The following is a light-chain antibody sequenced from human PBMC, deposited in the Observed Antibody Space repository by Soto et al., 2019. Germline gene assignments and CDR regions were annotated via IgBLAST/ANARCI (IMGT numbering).Light chain of an antibody. V-gene: IGKV3-11*01. Sequence: EIVLTQSPATLSLSPGERATLSCRASQSVSSYLAWYQQKPGQAPRLLIYDASNRATGIPARFSGSGSGTDFTLTISSLEPADFAVYYCQQRSNWPLTFGGGTNVDI. J-gene: IGKJ4*01. CDR2: DAS. CDR1: QSVSSY. CDR3: QQRSNWPLT.